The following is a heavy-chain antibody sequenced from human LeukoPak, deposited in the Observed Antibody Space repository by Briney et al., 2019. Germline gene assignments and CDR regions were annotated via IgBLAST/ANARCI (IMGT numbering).Heavy chain of an antibody. CDR2: IQYSGST. V-gene: IGHV4-59*11. J-gene: IGHJ3*01. D-gene: IGHD2-21*01. CDR3: ARGTYSFSFDV. CDR1: GGSISSHY. Sequence: SETLSLTCTVSGGSISSHYWSWIRQPPGKGLELIGYIQYSGSTNYNPSLRSRVTISLDMPKNQFSLKVTSVTAADTALYLCARGTYSFSFDVWGLGTLVTVSS.